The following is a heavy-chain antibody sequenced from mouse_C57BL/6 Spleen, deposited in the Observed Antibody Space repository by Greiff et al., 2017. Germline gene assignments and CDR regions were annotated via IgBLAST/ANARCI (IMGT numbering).Heavy chain of an antibody. CDR3: ARTGYGN. Sequence: VQLKESGPELVKPGASVKISCKASGYSFTGYYMNWVKQSPEKSLERIGEINPSTGGTTYNQKFKAKATLTVDKSSSTAYMQLKSLTSEDSAVYYCARTGYGNWGQGTSVTVSS. J-gene: IGHJ4*01. CDR2: INPSTGGT. D-gene: IGHD2-10*02. CDR1: GYSFTGYY. V-gene: IGHV1-42*01.